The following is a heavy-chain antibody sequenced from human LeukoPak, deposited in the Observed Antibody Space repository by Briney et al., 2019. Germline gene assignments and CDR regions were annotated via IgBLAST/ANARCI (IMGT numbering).Heavy chain of an antibody. CDR2: IIPIFGTA. CDR3: ARGTTVDYYYGMDV. D-gene: IGHD4-17*01. Sequence: SVKVSCKASGGTFSSYAISWVRQAPGQGREWMGGIIPIFGTANYAQKFQGRVTITADESTSTAYMELSSLRSEDTAVYYCARGTTVDYYYGMDVWGQGTTVTVSS. J-gene: IGHJ6*02. CDR1: GGTFSSYA. V-gene: IGHV1-69*13.